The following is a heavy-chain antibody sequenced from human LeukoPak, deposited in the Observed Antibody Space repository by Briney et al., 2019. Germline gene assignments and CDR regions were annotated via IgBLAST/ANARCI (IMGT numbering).Heavy chain of an antibody. J-gene: IGHJ4*02. CDR3: ARGPRGFFCRGGSAPYFD. D-gene: IGHD2-15*01. CDR2: VNPNSGHT. CDR1: GYTFTSYD. Sequence: ASVKVSCKASGYTFTSYDVNWVRQATGQGLEWMGWVNPNSGHTGYAQKFQGRVTMTTNTSISTAYMELSSLRSEDTAVYYCARGPRGFFCRGGSAPYFDYGGREP. V-gene: IGHV1-8*01.